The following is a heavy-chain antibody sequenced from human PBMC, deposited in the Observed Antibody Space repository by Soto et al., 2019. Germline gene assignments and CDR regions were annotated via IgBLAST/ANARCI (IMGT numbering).Heavy chain of an antibody. V-gene: IGHV4-59*12. D-gene: IGHD3-10*01. CDR3: AREFGSGSYYRFWFDP. J-gene: IGHJ5*02. Sequence: PSETLSLTCTVSGGSISSYYWSWIRQPPGKGLEWIGYIYYSGSTNYNPSLKSRVTISVDKSKNQFSLKLSSVTAADTAVYYCAREFGSGSYYRFWFDPWGQGTLVTVSS. CDR1: GGSISSYY. CDR2: IYYSGST.